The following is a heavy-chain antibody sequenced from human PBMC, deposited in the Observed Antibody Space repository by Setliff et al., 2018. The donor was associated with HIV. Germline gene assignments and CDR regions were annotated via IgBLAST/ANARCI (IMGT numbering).Heavy chain of an antibody. D-gene: IGHD3-3*01. CDR1: GGSITSYY. CDR3: ARHVLDYNFWSGYSTQNCFDY. Sequence: PSETLSLTCTVSGGSITSYYWSWIRQPPGKGLEWIGYIFYSGSTYYSPSLKSRLTISVDTSKNPFSLNLSSVTAADTAVYYCARHVLDYNFWSGYSTQNCFDYWGQGTLVTVSS. CDR2: IFYSGST. V-gene: IGHV4-59*08. J-gene: IGHJ4*02.